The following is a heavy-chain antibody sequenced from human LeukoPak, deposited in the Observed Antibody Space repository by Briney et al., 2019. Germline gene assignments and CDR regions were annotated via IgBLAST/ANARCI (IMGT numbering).Heavy chain of an antibody. Sequence: ASVKVSCKASGYTFTSYYMHWVRQAPGQGLEWMGIINPSGGSTSYAQKFQGRVTMTRDTSTSTVYMELSSLRSEDTAVYYCARAKEVRCDFWSGYYTPDYYYYGMDVWGQGTTVTVSS. CDR1: GYTFTSYY. CDR2: INPSGGST. CDR3: ARAKEVRCDFWSGYYTPDYYYYGMDV. J-gene: IGHJ6*02. V-gene: IGHV1-46*01. D-gene: IGHD3-3*01.